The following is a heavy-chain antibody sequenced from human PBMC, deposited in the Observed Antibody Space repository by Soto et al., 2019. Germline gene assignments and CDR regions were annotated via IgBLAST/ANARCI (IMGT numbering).Heavy chain of an antibody. CDR2: ISSNGVGT. Sequence: ESGGGLAQPGGSLRLSCAASGFTLSGYAMDWVHQAPGKGLEYVSGISSNGVGTYYANSVQGRFTISRDNSKNTVYLQMGSLRPEDMAVYYCARRARPDFYYMDVWGKGTTVTVS. V-gene: IGHV3-64*01. J-gene: IGHJ6*03. CDR1: GFTLSGYA. CDR3: ARRARPDFYYMDV. D-gene: IGHD6-6*01.